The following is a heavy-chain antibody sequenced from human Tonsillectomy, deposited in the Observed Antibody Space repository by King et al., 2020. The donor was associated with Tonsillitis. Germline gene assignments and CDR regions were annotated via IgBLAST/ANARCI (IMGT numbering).Heavy chain of an antibody. CDR3: ARHYYFGSGSYYLYYFDY. CDR1: GGSISNTRYY. J-gene: IGHJ4*02. CDR2: IYYTGRT. D-gene: IGHD3-10*01. Sequence: QLQESGPGRVTPSETLSLTCTVSGGSISNTRYYWGWIRQPPGEGLEWIGSIYYTGRTYDSPSLKSRVTISVDTAKNQFSLKLNSVTAADTAVYYCARHYYFGSGSYYLYYFDYWGQGTLVTVST. V-gene: IGHV4-39*07.